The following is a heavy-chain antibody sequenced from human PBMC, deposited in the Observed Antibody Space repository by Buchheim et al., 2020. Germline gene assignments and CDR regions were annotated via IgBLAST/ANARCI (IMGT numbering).Heavy chain of an antibody. CDR3: ARTYYYDSSGTGFDY. CDR2: IYYSGST. D-gene: IGHD3-22*01. V-gene: IGHV4-59*08. J-gene: IGHJ4*02. Sequence: QVQLQESGPGLVKPSETLSVTCTVSGGSMSSYYWNWIRQPPGKGLEWIGYIYYSGSTNYNPSLKSRVTISVDPSKNQFSLKVSSVTAADTAVYYCARTYYYDSSGTGFDYWGQGTL. CDR1: GGSMSSYY.